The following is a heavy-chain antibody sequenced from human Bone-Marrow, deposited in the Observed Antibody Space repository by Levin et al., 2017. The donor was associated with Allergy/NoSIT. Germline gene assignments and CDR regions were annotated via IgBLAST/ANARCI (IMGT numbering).Heavy chain of an antibody. V-gene: IGHV4-59*08. Sequence: SETLSLTCTVSGGFITSYYWSWIRQAPGKGLEWTGNIHYSRSTKYNPPLKSLLTISDNTSKDQFSLQLRSVTAADTAVYCCARHVGKWGFDYWGQGTLVTVSS. J-gene: IGHJ4*02. D-gene: IGHD1-26*01. CDR3: ARHVGKWGFDY. CDR1: GGFITSYY. CDR2: IHYSRST.